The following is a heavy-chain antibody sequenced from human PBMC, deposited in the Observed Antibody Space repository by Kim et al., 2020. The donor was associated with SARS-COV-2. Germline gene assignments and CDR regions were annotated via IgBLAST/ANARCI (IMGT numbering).Heavy chain of an antibody. D-gene: IGHD7-27*01. CDR3: ARNWGYYYYYGMDV. J-gene: IGHJ6*02. V-gene: IGHV3-21*01. Sequence: ANAMKGRFTHSRENAKNSLYRQMNSRGAEDTAVYYCARNWGYYYYYGMDVWGQGTTVTVSS.